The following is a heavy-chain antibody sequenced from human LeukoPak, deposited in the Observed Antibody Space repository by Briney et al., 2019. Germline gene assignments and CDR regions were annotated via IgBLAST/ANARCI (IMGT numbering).Heavy chain of an antibody. V-gene: IGHV1-69*02. CDR1: GGTFSSYT. J-gene: IGHJ5*02. CDR3: AGCYCSSTSCYNWFDP. Sequence: ASXXVSCKASGGTFSSYTISWVRQAPGQGLEWMGRIIPILGIANYAQKFQGRVTITADKSTSTAYMEPSSLRFEDTAVYYCAGCYCSSTSCYNWFDPWGQGTLVTVSS. D-gene: IGHD2-2*01. CDR2: IIPILGIA.